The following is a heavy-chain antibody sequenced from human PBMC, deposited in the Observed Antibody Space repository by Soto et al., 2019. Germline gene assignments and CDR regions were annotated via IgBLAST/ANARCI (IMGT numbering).Heavy chain of an antibody. CDR3: ARWACTGGSCHIDY. CDR2: INQDGSAK. J-gene: IGHJ4*02. Sequence: EVQLVESGGGLVQPGGSLRLSCAASGFTFSGHWMFWARQAPGKGLEWVANINQDGSAKYYVDSVRGRFTASRDNAENSLYLQINSLRGDDAAMYYCARWACTGGSCHIDYWGQGTLLTVPS. D-gene: IGHD2-15*01. V-gene: IGHV3-7*05. CDR1: GFTFSGHW.